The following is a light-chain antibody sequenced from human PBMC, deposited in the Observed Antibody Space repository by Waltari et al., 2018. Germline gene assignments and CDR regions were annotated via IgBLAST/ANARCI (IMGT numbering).Light chain of an antibody. CDR3: FSYAGSTTYV. V-gene: IGLV2-23*02. CDR1: SSDVGSYNL. Sequence: QSALTQTGPVSGSPGQSITISCTGTSSDVGSYNLVPCYQQHPGKAPKLMCYDVSKRPSGVSNRFSCSKSGYTASLTISGLQAEDEADYYCFSYAGSTTYVFGTGTKVTVL. J-gene: IGLJ1*01. CDR2: DVS.